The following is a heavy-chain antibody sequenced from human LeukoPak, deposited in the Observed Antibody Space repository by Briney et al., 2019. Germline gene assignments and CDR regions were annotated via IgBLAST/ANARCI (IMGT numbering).Heavy chain of an antibody. CDR3: ASKNYDFWSGYSNYYGMDV. Sequence: GASVTVSCKASGGTFSSYAIGWVRQAPGQGLEWMGGIIPIFGTANYAQKFQGRVTITADESTSTAYMELSSLRSEDTAVYYCASKNYDFWSGYSNYYGMDVWGQGTTVTVSS. V-gene: IGHV1-69*13. J-gene: IGHJ6*02. D-gene: IGHD3-3*01. CDR2: IIPIFGTA. CDR1: GGTFSSYA.